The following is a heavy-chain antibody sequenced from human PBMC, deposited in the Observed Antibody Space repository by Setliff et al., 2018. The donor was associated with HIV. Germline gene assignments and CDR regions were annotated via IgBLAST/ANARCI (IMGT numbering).Heavy chain of an antibody. CDR2: ISSSESAT. J-gene: IGHJ4*02. V-gene: IGHV3-48*03. D-gene: IGHD6-13*01. CDR3: AREGGSSDSLDY. CDR1: GFSLSSFE. Sequence: GGSLRLSCAASGFSLSSFEMNWVRQAPGKGLEWLSYISSSESATYYADSVKGRFTISRDNAKNSLYLQMNSLGDEDTAVYYCAREGGSSDSLDYWGQGALVTVSS.